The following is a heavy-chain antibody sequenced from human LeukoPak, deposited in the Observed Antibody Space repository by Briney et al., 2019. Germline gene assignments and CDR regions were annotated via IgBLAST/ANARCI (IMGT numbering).Heavy chain of an antibody. V-gene: IGHV1-8*01. CDR3: ARGVGLGNSHFNWFDT. Sequence: AASVTVSCKASGYTFTSYDINWVRQATGQGLEWMGWMNPNSGNTGYAQKFQGRVTMTRNTSISTAYIELSSLRSEDTAVYYCARGVGLGNSHFNWFDTWGQGTLVTVSS. CDR2: MNPNSGNT. J-gene: IGHJ5*02. CDR1: GYTFTSYD. D-gene: IGHD1-26*01.